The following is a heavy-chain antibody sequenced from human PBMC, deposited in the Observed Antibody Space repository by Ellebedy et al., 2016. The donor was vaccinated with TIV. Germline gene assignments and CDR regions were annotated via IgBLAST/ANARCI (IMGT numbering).Heavy chain of an antibody. CDR1: GGSISSSNW. V-gene: IGHV4-4*02. J-gene: IGHJ4*02. D-gene: IGHD3-10*01. CDR2: IYHSGST. CDR3: ASDHVFGGFGEWVR. Sequence: SETLSLXCAVSGGSISSSNWWSWVRQPPGKGLEWIGEIYHSGSTYYNPSLKSRVTISVDTSKNQFSLILSSVTAADTAVYYCASDHVFGGFGEWVRWGQGTLVTVSS.